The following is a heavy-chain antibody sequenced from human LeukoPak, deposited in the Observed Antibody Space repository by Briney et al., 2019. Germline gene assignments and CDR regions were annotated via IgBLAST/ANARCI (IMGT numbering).Heavy chain of an antibody. CDR1: GFTFSSYA. Sequence: PGGSLRLSSAASGFTFSSYAMHWVRQAPGKGLEWVAVISYDGSNKYYADSVKGRFTISRDNSKNTLYLQMNSLRAEDTAVYYCAREAAVAGLDYWGQGTLVTVSS. CDR2: ISYDGSNK. J-gene: IGHJ4*02. V-gene: IGHV3-30-3*01. D-gene: IGHD6-19*01. CDR3: AREAAVAGLDY.